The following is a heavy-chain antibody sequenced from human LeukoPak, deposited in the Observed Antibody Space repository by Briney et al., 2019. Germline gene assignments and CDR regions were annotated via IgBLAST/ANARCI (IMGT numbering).Heavy chain of an antibody. Sequence: KPSETLSLTCAVYGGSFSGYYWSWIRQPPGKGLEWIGEINHSGSTNYNPSLKSRVTISVDTSKNQFSLKLSSVTAADTAVYYCAREWVVIGYFDYWSQGTLVTVSS. D-gene: IGHD2-21*01. V-gene: IGHV4-34*01. CDR3: AREWVVIGYFDY. CDR1: GGSFSGYY. J-gene: IGHJ4*02. CDR2: INHSGST.